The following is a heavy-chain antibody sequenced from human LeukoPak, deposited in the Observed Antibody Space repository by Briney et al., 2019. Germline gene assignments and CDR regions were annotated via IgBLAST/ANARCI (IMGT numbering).Heavy chain of an antibody. J-gene: IGHJ6*02. V-gene: IGHV4-59*12. CDR2: IYYSGST. CDR1: GGSISSYY. Sequence: SETLSLTCTVSGGSISSYYWSWIRQPPGKGLEWIGYIYYSGSTNYNPSLKSRVTISVDTSKNQFSLKLSSVTAADTAVYYCAGSPYGMDVWGQGTTVTVSS. CDR3: AGSPYGMDV.